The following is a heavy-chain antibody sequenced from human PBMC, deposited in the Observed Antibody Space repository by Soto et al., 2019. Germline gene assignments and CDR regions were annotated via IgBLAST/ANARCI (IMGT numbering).Heavy chain of an antibody. Sequence: GGSLRLSCAASGFTFSSYGMHWVRQAPGKGLKWVAVISYDGSNKYYADSVKGRFTISRDNSKNTLYLQMNSLRAEDTAVYYCARNGDYIWGSYHQSSFAYWGQGTLVTVSS. CDR2: ISYDGSNK. J-gene: IGHJ4*02. CDR3: ARNGDYIWGSYHQSSFAY. V-gene: IGHV3-30*03. D-gene: IGHD3-16*02. CDR1: GFTFSSYG.